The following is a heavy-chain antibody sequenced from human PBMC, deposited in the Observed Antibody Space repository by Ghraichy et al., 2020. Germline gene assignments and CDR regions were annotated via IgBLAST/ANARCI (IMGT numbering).Heavy chain of an antibody. Sequence: GGSLRLSCAASGFSFSSYSMNWVRQAPGKGLEWVSYISSSRSRINYADSVKGRFTISRDNAKNSLYLQMNNLRAEDTALYYCASRVAPGWYYYGLDVWGQGTTVTVSS. V-gene: IGHV3-48*04. CDR3: ASRVAPGWYYYGLDV. J-gene: IGHJ6*02. D-gene: IGHD2-15*01. CDR2: ISSSRSRI. CDR1: GFSFSSYS.